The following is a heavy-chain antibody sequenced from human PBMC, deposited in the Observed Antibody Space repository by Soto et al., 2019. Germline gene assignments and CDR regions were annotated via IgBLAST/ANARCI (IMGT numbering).Heavy chain of an antibody. D-gene: IGHD3-10*01. J-gene: IGHJ3*02. CDR2: ISYDGSNK. Sequence: GGAPRHSRGASGFTLSSYSIHRGRPAPGKGLEWGGVISYDGSNKYYADSVKGRFTISRDNSKNTLYLQMNSLRAEDTAVYYCARGTAPRITVLRGPPPMRGFDIWGQGTMVTVSS. CDR1: GFTLSSYS. CDR3: ARGTAPRITVLRGPPPMRGFDI. V-gene: IGHV3-30-3*01.